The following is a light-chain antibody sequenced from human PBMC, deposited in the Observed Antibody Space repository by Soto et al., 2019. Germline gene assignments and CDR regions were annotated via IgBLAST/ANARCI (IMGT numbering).Light chain of an antibody. Sequence: VLTQPASVSGSPGQSITISCTGTSSDVGGYNYVSWYQHHPGEAPKLIIFEVTKRPSGVPYRFSGSKSANTASLTISGLQAEDEADYFCNSYTTSATYVFGSGTKV. V-gene: IGLV2-14*01. CDR1: SSDVGGYNY. CDR2: EVT. CDR3: NSYTTSATYV. J-gene: IGLJ1*01.